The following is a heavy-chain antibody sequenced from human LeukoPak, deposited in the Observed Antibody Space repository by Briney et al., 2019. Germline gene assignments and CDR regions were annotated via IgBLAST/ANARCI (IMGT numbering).Heavy chain of an antibody. Sequence: PGGSLRLSCAASGFTFSSYSMNWVRQAPGKGLEWVSYISSSGSTIYYADSVKGRFTISRDNAKNSLYLQMNSLRAEDTAVYYCARDSRYYDSNLKWGQGTQVTVSS. CDR2: ISSSGSTI. D-gene: IGHD3-22*01. J-gene: IGHJ4*02. CDR1: GFTFSSYS. V-gene: IGHV3-48*04. CDR3: ARDSRYYDSNLK.